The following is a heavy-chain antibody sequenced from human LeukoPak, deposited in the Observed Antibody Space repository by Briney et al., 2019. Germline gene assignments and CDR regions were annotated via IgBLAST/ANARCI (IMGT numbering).Heavy chain of an antibody. CDR2: ISDTGRT. Sequence: SETLSLTCTVSNGSISTTGYQWTWIRQRPGKGLEWLGYISDTGRTDYNPSLKGRVSMSIDTSKNHFSLRLNSVTAADTAAYFCARDQLGIGYYYYYGLDVWGQGTTVTVSS. CDR3: ARDQLGIGYYYYYGLDV. V-gene: IGHV4-31*03. CDR1: NGSISTTGYQ. J-gene: IGHJ6*02. D-gene: IGHD7-27*01.